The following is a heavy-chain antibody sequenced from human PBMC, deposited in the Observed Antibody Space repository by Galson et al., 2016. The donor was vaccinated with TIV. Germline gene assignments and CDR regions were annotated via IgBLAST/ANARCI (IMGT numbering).Heavy chain of an antibody. D-gene: IGHD3-10*01. CDR3: ATFLGSGSYYKAYFDH. J-gene: IGHJ4*02. CDR1: GYSFANYW. CDR2: IDPSDSYV. Sequence: QSGADVKKPGESLRISCRGSGYSFANYWISWVRQMPGKGLEWMGRIDPSDSYVNYNASFQGRITISVDKSINTAYLQWSSLKASDTAMYFCATFLGSGSYYKAYFDHWGQGALVTVSS. V-gene: IGHV5-10-1*01.